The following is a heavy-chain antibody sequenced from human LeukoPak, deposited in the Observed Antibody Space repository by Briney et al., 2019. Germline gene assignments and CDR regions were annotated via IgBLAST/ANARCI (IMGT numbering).Heavy chain of an antibody. CDR3: ARDCVVVVPAAMLGRDYYSYYGMDV. CDR1: GFTFSSYE. D-gene: IGHD2-2*01. J-gene: IGHJ6*04. V-gene: IGHV3-48*03. Sequence: GGSLRLSCAASGFTFSSYEMNWVRQAPGKGLEWVSYISSSGSTIYYADSVKGRFTISRDNAKNSLYLQMNSLRAEDTAVYYCARDCVVVVPAAMLGRDYYSYYGMDVWGKGTTVTVSS. CDR2: ISSSGSTI.